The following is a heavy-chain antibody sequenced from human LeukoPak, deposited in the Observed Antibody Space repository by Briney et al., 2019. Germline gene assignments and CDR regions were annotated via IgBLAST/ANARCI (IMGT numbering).Heavy chain of an antibody. D-gene: IGHD3-3*01. CDR2: INPNSGDT. Sequence: AASVKVSCKASGGTFSSYAISWVRQAPGQGLEWMGWINPNSGDTSYVQKFQGRITMTTDTSISTAYMELSRLRSDDTAVYYCARVTIFGVVFDYWGQGTLVTVSS. V-gene: IGHV1-2*02. CDR3: ARVTIFGVVFDY. CDR1: GGTFSSYA. J-gene: IGHJ4*02.